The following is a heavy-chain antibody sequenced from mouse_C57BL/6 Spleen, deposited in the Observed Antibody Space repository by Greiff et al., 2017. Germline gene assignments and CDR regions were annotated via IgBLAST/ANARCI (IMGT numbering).Heavy chain of an antibody. CDR3: ASEAYYSNSWFAY. Sequence: EVKVVESGGGLVKPGGSLKLSCAASGFTFSDYGMHWVRQAPEKGLEWVAYISSGSSTIYYADTVKGRFTISRDNAKNTLFLQMTSLRSEDTAMYYCASEAYYSNSWFAYWGQGTLVTVSA. J-gene: IGHJ3*01. V-gene: IGHV5-17*01. CDR2: ISSGSSTI. D-gene: IGHD2-5*01. CDR1: GFTFSDYG.